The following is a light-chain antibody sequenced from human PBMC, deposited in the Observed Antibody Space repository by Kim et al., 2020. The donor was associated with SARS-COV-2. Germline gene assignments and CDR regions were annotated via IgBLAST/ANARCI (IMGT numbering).Light chain of an antibody. V-gene: IGKV3-15*01. CDR3: QHSVT. CDR1: QSVGTS. Sequence: ATLSVSPGEGVTLSCRTSQSVGTSLAWYQQKTGQAPRLLIYGAYSRAAGAPARFSGRGSGTQFTLTISSLQSDDFAVYYCQHSVTFGGGTKVDIK. J-gene: IGKJ4*01. CDR2: GAY.